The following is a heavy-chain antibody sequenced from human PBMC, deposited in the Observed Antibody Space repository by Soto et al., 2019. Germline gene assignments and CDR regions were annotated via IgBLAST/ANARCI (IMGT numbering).Heavy chain of an antibody. CDR2: ISGSGGYT. J-gene: IGHJ4*02. D-gene: IGHD4-17*01. CDR1: GFTFSTYA. CDR3: ATDHYGDYFYYFDY. Sequence: EVQLLESGGGLVQPGGSLRLSCVASGFTFSTYAVSWVRQAPGKGLEWVSAISGSGGYTYYADSVKSRFTISRDNSKNTLYLQINSLSAEDTAVYYCATDHYGDYFYYFDYWGQGTLVTVSS. V-gene: IGHV3-23*01.